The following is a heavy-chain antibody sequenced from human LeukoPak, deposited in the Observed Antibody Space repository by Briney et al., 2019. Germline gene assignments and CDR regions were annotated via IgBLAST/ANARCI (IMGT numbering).Heavy chain of an antibody. CDR2: ITGSGGST. CDR1: GFTFSSYA. Sequence: GGSLTLSCAASGFTFSSYAMSWVRQAPGEGLEWVSAITGSGGSTYYADSVKGRFTISRDNSKNTLYLQMNSLRAEETAVYYCAKEGGWQAAGDYWGQGTLVTVSS. CDR3: AKEGGWQAAGDY. V-gene: IGHV3-23*01. J-gene: IGHJ4*02. D-gene: IGHD2-15*01.